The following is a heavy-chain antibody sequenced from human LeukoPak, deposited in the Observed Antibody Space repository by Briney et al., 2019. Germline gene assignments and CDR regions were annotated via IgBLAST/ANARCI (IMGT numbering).Heavy chain of an antibody. CDR1: GFTFSSSA. Sequence: PGGSLRLSCAASGFTFSSSAMSWVRQAPGKGLEWVSNVSGSGRGENTYYADSVKGRFTISRDNAKNSLYLQMNSLRAEDTAVYYCAREMLAAVAAQSWGQGTLVTVSS. J-gene: IGHJ5*02. CDR3: AREMLAAVAAQS. V-gene: IGHV3-21*01. D-gene: IGHD6-19*01. CDR2: VSGSGRGENT.